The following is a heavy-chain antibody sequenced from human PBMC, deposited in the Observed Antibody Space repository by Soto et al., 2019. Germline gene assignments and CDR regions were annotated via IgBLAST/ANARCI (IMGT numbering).Heavy chain of an antibody. CDR1: GYTFTSYD. D-gene: IGHD6-13*01. CDR3: ARRYSSSWYRTYYYYGMDV. Sequence: ASVKVSCKASGYTFTSYDINWVRQATGQGLEWMGWMNPNSGNTGYAQKFQGRVTMTRNTSISTAYMELSSLRSGDTAVYYCARRYSSSWYRTYYYYGMDVWGQGTTVTVSS. CDR2: MNPNSGNT. J-gene: IGHJ6*02. V-gene: IGHV1-8*01.